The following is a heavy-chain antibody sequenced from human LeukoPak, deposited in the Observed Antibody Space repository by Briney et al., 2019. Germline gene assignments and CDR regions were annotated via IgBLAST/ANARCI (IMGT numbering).Heavy chain of an antibody. CDR2: ISSSSSYI. V-gene: IGHV3-21*01. Sequence: GGSLRLSCAASGFTFSSYSMNWVRQAPGKGLVWVSSISSSSSYIYYADSVKGRFTISRDNAKNSLYLQMNSLRAEDTAVYYCARVDRDSGSWTFDYWGQGTLVTVSS. D-gene: IGHD6-13*01. CDR1: GFTFSSYS. J-gene: IGHJ4*02. CDR3: ARVDRDSGSWTFDY.